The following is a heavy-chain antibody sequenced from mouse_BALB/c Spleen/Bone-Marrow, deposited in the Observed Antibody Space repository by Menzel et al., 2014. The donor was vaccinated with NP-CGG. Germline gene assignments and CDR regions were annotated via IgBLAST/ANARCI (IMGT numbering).Heavy chain of an antibody. CDR1: GYSFTGYY. V-gene: IGHV1S34*01. J-gene: IGHJ4*01. CDR2: ISWYNGAT. Sequence: LVKTGASVKISCKASGYSFTGYYMHWVKQRHGKSLEWIGYISWYNGATSYNQNFKGKATFTFDTASSTAYMQFNRLTSEDSAVYYCVRRGNPIVYYAMDYWGQGTSVTVSS. CDR3: VRRGNPIVYYAMDY.